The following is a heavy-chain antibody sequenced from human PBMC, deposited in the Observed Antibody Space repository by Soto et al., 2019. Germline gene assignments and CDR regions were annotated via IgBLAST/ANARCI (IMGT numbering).Heavy chain of an antibody. V-gene: IGHV3-23*01. CDR3: SKDRTIASRNFDS. CDR2: ISGSVGST. Sequence: XGXLRLSRTASGFXFSDHGMHWVRQSPGKWLEWVSSISGSVGSTFYSDSVKGRFTISRDNSMNTLYLQINSLRAEDTDVYYCSKDRTIASRNFDSWGQGALVTVSS. D-gene: IGHD6-6*01. J-gene: IGHJ4*02. CDR1: GFXFSDHG.